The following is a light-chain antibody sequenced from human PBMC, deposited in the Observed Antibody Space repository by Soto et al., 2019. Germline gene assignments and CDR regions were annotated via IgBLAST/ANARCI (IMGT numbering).Light chain of an antibody. CDR2: GAS. CDR3: QQYGGTPPNT. CDR1: QIVSSTY. V-gene: IGKV3-20*01. Sequence: EIVVTQSPGTVSLSPGERATLSSTARQIVSSTYLAWFQQKPGQAPRLLIYGASTRATGIPDRFSGSGSGADFTLTISGLEPEDFGLYYCQQYGGTPPNTFGGGTKVDIK. J-gene: IGKJ4*01.